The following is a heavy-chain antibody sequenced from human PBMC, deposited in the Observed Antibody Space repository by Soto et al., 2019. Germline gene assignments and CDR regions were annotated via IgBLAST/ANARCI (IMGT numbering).Heavy chain of an antibody. CDR2: INPSGGST. D-gene: IGHD6-13*01. J-gene: IGHJ3*02. CDR1: GYTFTSYH. CDR3: ARTRQSSSSWHQDNAFDI. V-gene: IGHV1-46*03. Sequence: ASVKVSCKASGYTFTSYHIHWVRQAPGQGLEWMGIINPSGGSTSYAQKFQGRVTMTRDTSTSTVYMELSSLRSEDTAVYYCARTRQSSSSWHQDNAFDIWGQGTMVTVSS.